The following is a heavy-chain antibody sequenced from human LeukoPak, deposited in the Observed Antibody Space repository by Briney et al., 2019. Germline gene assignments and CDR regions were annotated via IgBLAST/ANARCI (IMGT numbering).Heavy chain of an antibody. V-gene: IGHV1-2*02. D-gene: IGHD6-19*01. J-gene: IGHJ3*02. CDR2: INPNSGGT. CDR1: GYTFTGYY. CDR3: ARPHSSGRTHAFDI. Sequence: ASVKVSCKASGYTFTGYYMHWVRQAPGQGLEWMGWINPNSGGTNYAQKFQGRVTMTRDTSISTAYMELSRLRSDDTAVYYCARPHSSGRTHAFDIWGQGTMVTVSS.